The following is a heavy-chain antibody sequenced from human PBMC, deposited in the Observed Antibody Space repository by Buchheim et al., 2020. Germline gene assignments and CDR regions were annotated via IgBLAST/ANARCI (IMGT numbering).Heavy chain of an antibody. J-gene: IGHJ6*02. Sequence: QVQLVESGGGVVQPGRSLRLSCAASGFTFSSYGMHWVRQAPGKGLEWVAVISYDGSNKYYADSVKGRFTISRDNSKNTLYLQMNSLRAEDTAVYYCAKDSISLPGLWELLPHYYYGMDVWGQGTT. CDR2: ISYDGSNK. D-gene: IGHD1-26*01. V-gene: IGHV3-30*18. CDR3: AKDSISLPGLWELLPHYYYGMDV. CDR1: GFTFSSYG.